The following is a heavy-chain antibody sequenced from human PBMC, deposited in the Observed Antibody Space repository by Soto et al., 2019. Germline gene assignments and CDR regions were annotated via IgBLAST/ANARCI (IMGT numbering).Heavy chain of an antibody. J-gene: IGHJ6*02. D-gene: IGHD5-12*01. Sequence: QVQMVESGGGVVQPGRSLRLSCAASGFSFENYGMHWVRQAPGRGLEWVAIIWYDGSLQYYAAAVKGRFTISRDNSKNQLYLEMTSLRAEDTAVYYCANLWGDGYNLGQDYNGMDVWGQGTTVIVSS. CDR1: GFSFENYG. CDR3: ANLWGDGYNLGQDYNGMDV. CDR2: IWYDGSLQ. V-gene: IGHV3-33*06.